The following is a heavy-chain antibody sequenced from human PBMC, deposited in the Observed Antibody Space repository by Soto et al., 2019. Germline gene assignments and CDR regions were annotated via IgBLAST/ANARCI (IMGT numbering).Heavy chain of an antibody. CDR1: GFTFRNYV. CDR3: AKENQHLVHDY. J-gene: IGHJ4*02. D-gene: IGHD6-13*01. CDR2: ISHDGSDK. V-gene: IGHV3-30*18. Sequence: GGSLRLSCAASGFTFRNYVMHWVRQAPGKGLEWVAVISHDGSDKYYADSMKGRFIISRDNSENTLFLNMNSLKPEDTAVYYCAKENQHLVHDYWGQGTLVTGSS.